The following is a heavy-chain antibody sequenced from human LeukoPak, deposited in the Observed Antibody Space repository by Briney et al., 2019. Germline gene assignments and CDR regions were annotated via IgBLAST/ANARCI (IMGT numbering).Heavy chain of an antibody. CDR3: AKEFSSSWYYYFDY. V-gene: IGHV3-23*01. D-gene: IGHD6-13*01. J-gene: IGHJ4*02. Sequence: PGGSLTLSCAASEFTFSSYAMSWVRQAAGKGLEWVSAISGSGGTTYYTDSVKGRFTISRDNSKNTLYLQMNSLRAEDTAVYYCAKEFSSSWYYYFDYWGQGTLVTVSS. CDR1: EFTFSSYA. CDR2: ISGSGGTT.